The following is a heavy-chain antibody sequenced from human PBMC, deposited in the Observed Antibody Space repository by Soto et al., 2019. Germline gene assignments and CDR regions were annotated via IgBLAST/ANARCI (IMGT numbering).Heavy chain of an antibody. CDR3: ARCVRGEQYRYYYYYGMGV. CDR1: GGTFSSYA. CDR2: IIPIFGTA. Sequence: VASVKVSCKASGGTFSSYAISWVRQAPGQGLEWMGGIIPIFGTANYAQKFQGRVTITAAESTSTAYMELSSLRSEDTAVYYCARCVRGEQYRYYYYYGMGVWG. D-gene: IGHD3-10*01. V-gene: IGHV1-69*13. J-gene: IGHJ6*02.